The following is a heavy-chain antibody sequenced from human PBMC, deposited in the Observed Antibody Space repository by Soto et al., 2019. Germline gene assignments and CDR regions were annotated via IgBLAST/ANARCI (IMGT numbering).Heavy chain of an antibody. Sequence: EVQLVESGGGLVQPGGSLRLSCAASGFTISGYWMHWVRQAPGKRLVCVSRINSDGSSTGYADSVKGRFTISRDNAKNTLYLQMNSLRDEDTAVYYCARDPMSVRRMDVWGKGTTVTVSS. CDR1: GFTISGYW. V-gene: IGHV3-74*01. D-gene: IGHD3-22*01. J-gene: IGHJ6*03. CDR2: INSDGSST. CDR3: ARDPMSVRRMDV.